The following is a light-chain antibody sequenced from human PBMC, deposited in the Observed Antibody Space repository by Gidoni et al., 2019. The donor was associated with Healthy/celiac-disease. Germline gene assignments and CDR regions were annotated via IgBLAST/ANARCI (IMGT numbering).Light chain of an antibody. Sequence: QSALTQPASVSGSPGQSITISCTGTSSDVCSYNLVSWYPQHPGKAPKLMIYEGSKRPSGVSNRFSGSKSGNTASLTISGLQAEDEADYYCCSYAGSSTFVVFGGGTKLTVL. V-gene: IGLV2-23*03. CDR3: CSYAGSSTFVV. CDR2: EGS. J-gene: IGLJ2*01. CDR1: SSDVCSYNL.